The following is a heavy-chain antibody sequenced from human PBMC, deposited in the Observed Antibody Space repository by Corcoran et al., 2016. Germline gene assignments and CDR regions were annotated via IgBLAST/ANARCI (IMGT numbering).Heavy chain of an antibody. Sequence: QVQLQQWGAGLLKPSETLSLTCAVYGGSFSGYYWSWIRQPPGKGLEWIGEINHSGSTNYNPSLKSRVTIAVDTSKNQFSLKLSSVTAADTAVYYCARRDFLRRYYFDYWGQGTLVTVSS. CDR2: INHSGST. J-gene: IGHJ4*02. CDR3: ARRDFLRRYYFDY. D-gene: IGHD3-3*01. CDR1: GGSFSGYY. V-gene: IGHV4-34*01.